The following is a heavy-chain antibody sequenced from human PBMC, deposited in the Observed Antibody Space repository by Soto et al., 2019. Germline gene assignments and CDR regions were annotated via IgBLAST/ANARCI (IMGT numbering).Heavy chain of an antibody. CDR3: ARDPGDFWSGYYNSYGMDV. V-gene: IGHV3-21*01. Sequence: GGSLRLSCAASGFTFSSYSMNWVRQAPGKGLEWVSSISSSSYIYYADSVKGRFTISRDNAKNSLYLQMNSLRAEDTAVYYCARDPGDFWSGYYNSYGMDVWGQGTTVTVSS. D-gene: IGHD3-3*01. CDR1: GFTFSSYS. CDR2: ISSSSYI. J-gene: IGHJ6*02.